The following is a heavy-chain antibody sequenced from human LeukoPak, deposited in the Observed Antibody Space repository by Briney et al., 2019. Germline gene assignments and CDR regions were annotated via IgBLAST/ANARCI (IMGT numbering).Heavy chain of an antibody. Sequence: ASVKVSCKTSGYRENFYGITWVRQVAGQGLEWMGWISAQHGQTEYAPNSQDRVTMTTDTYANTAYMELRSLRSDDTAVYYCAGSLGYCTSNVRYPKYWGQGTLVTVSS. J-gene: IGHJ4*02. CDR2: ISAQHGQT. V-gene: IGHV1-18*01. CDR3: AGSLGYCTSNVRYPKY. CDR1: GYRENFYG. D-gene: IGHD2-2*01.